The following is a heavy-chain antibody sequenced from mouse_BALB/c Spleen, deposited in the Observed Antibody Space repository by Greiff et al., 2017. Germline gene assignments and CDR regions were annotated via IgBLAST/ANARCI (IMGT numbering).Heavy chain of an antibody. J-gene: IGHJ4*01. Sequence: LQQPGSELVRPGASVKLSCKASGYTFTSYWMHWVKQRHGQGLEWIGNIYPGSGSTNYDEKFKSKGTLTVDTSSSTAYMNLSSLTSEDSAVYYCTRGGNSHAMDYWGQGTSVTVSS. CDR2: IYPGSGST. D-gene: IGHD2-1*01. V-gene: IGHV1S22*01. CDR1: GYTFTSYW. CDR3: TRGGNSHAMDY.